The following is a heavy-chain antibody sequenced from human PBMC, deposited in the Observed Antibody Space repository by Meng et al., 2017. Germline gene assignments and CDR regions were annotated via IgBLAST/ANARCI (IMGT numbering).Heavy chain of an antibody. CDR2: IYYSGST. CDR3: ASLRIAVAGINWFDP. V-gene: IGHV4-39*07. CDR1: GGSISSSSYY. Sequence: QLALQESGLGLVKPSETLSLPCTVSGGSISSSSYYWGWSRQPPGKGLEWIGSIYYSGSTYYNPSLKSRVTISVDTSKNQFSLKLSSVTAADTAVYYCASLRIAVAGINWFDPWGQGTLVTVSS. D-gene: IGHD6-19*01. J-gene: IGHJ5*02.